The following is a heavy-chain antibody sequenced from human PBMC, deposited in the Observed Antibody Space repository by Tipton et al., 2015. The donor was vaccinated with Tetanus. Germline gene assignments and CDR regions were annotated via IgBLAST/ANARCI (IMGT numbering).Heavy chain of an antibody. CDR3: ARDRILSYYYGSGSKYYFDY. D-gene: IGHD3-10*01. V-gene: IGHV4-34*01. J-gene: IGHJ4*02. CDR1: GGSFSGYY. Sequence: TLSLTCAVYGGSFSGYYWSWIRQPPGKGLEWIGEINHSGSTNYNPSLKSRFTISVDTSKNQFSLKPSSVTAADTAVYYCARDRILSYYYGSGSKYYFDYWGQGTLVTVSS. CDR2: INHSGST.